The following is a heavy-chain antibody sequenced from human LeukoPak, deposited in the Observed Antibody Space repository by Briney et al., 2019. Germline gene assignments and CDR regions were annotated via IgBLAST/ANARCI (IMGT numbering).Heavy chain of an antibody. CDR3: AREWLVYWYFDL. J-gene: IGHJ2*01. D-gene: IGHD6-19*01. V-gene: IGHV3-23*01. CDR2: ITGSGSST. Sequence: GGSLRLSCAASGFTFSGYGMSWVRQAPGKGLEWVSSITGSGSSTYYADSVKGRFTISRDNPKNTLYLQMNSLRAEDTAVYYCAREWLVYWYFDLWGRGTLVTVSS. CDR1: GFTFSGYG.